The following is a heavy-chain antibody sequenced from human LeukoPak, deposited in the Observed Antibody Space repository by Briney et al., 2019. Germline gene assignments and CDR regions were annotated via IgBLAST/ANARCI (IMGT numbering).Heavy chain of an antibody. CDR3: AKGSYYGGNQHFDY. D-gene: IGHD4-23*01. V-gene: IGHV3-23*01. Sequence: EPGGSLRLSCAASGFTFSSYAMSWVRQAPGKGLEWVSAISGSGVNTYYADSVKGRFTISRDNSKNTLYLQMNSLRAEDTAVYYCAKGSYYGGNQHFDYWGQGTLVTVSS. J-gene: IGHJ4*02. CDR1: GFTFSSYA. CDR2: ISGSGVNT.